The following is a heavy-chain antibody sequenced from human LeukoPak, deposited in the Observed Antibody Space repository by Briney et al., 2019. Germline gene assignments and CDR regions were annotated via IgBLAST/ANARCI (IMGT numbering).Heavy chain of an antibody. J-gene: IGHJ4*02. Sequence: GGSLRLSCAASGFTFSNYWMHWVRQAPGKGLEWVANIKQDGSEKYYVDSVKGRFTISRDNAKNSLYLQMNSLRAEDTAVYFCARGLGGNPYLGQGTLVTVSS. CDR1: GFTFSNYW. D-gene: IGHD4-23*01. CDR3: ARGLGGNPY. V-gene: IGHV3-7*01. CDR2: IKQDGSEK.